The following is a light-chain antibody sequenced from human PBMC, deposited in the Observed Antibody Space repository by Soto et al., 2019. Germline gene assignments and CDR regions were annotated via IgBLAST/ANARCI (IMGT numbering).Light chain of an antibody. V-gene: IGLV2-11*01. CDR3: CSYAGSYDYV. CDR1: SSDVGAYNY. Sequence: QSVLTQPRSVSGSPGQSVTISFTGSSSDVGAYNYVSWYQHNTGKAPKLLIYDVNKRPSGVPDRFSGSKFGNTASLTTSGLQADDEATFYCCSYAGSYDYVFGTGTK. CDR2: DVN. J-gene: IGLJ1*01.